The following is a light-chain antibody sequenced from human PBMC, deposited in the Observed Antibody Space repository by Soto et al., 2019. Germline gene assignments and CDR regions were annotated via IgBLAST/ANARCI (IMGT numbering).Light chain of an antibody. V-gene: IGKV1-17*01. CDR2: AAS. J-gene: IGKJ1*01. CDR3: LQLNTYPWT. Sequence: IQMTQSPSSLSASVGDRLSITCRASQVITNDLGWYQQKPGKAPKRLIYAASTLQSGVPSRFSGSGSGTEFTLTISSLQPEDVATYYCLQLNTYPWTLGQGTKVEIK. CDR1: QVITND.